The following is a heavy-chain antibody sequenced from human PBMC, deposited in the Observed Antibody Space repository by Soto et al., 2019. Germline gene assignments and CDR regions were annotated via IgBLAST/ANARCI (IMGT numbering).Heavy chain of an antibody. Sequence: QVQLQESGPGLVKPSETLSLTCTVSSGSVIRGSYYWSWIRQPPGKGLEWIGYIYNSGSTNYNPSLKSRVTISGDTSENQFSLRLSSVTAADTAVYYCARGGYYEYFQHWGQGTLVTVSS. CDR3: ARGGYYEYFQH. J-gene: IGHJ1*01. CDR1: SGSVIRGSYY. V-gene: IGHV4-61*01. CDR2: IYNSGST. D-gene: IGHD5-18*01.